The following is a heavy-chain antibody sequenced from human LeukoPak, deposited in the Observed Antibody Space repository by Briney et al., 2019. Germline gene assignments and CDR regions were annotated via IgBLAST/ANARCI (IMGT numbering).Heavy chain of an antibody. CDR3: ARERFGYCSSTSCYSV. D-gene: IGHD2-2*01. Sequence: GGSLRLSCAASGFTVSSNYMSWVRQAPGKGLDWVSVIYSGGSTYYADSVKGRFTISRDNSKNTLYLQMNSLRAEDTAVYYCARERFGYCSSTSCYSVRGQGTLVTVSS. CDR1: GFTVSSNY. J-gene: IGHJ4*02. CDR2: IYSGGST. V-gene: IGHV3-53*01.